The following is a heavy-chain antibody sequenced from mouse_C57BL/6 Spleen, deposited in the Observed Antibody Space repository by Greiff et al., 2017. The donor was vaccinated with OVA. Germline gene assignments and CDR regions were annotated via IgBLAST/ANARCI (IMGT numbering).Heavy chain of an antibody. J-gene: IGHJ4*01. V-gene: IGHV1-50*01. CDR1: GYTFTSYW. CDR3: ARDLRQLRLPMDY. D-gene: IGHD3-2*02. Sequence: QVQLQQPGAELVKPGASVKLSCKASGYTFTSYWMQWVKQRPGQGLEWIGEIDPSDSYTTYNQKFTGKATLTVDTSSSTAYMQLSSLTSEDAAVYYCARDLRQLRLPMDYWGQGTSVTVSS. CDR2: IDPSDSYT.